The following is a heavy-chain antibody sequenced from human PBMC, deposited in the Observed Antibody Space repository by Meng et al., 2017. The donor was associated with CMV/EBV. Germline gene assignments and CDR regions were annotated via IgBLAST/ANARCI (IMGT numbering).Heavy chain of an antibody. J-gene: IGHJ6*02. D-gene: IGHD2-2*01. V-gene: IGHV1-69*05. Sequence: SVKVSCKASGGTFSSYAISWVRQAPGQGLEWMGGIIPIFGTANYAQKFQGRVTITTDESTSTAYMELSSLRSEDTAVYYCARALWYCSSTSCYRYGMDVWGRGTTVTVSS. CDR2: IIPIFGTA. CDR1: GGTFSSYA. CDR3: ARALWYCSSTSCYRYGMDV.